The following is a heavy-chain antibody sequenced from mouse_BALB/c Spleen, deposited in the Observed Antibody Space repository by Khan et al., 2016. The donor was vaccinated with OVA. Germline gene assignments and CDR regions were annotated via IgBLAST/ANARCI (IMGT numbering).Heavy chain of an antibody. Sequence: VQLQQSGPGLVRPSQSPSITCTVSGFSLTTYGVHWVRQSPGKGLEWLGVIWSGGSTDYSAAFISRLSISKDHSKSQVFLKMNSLQPNDTAIYYCARNYDYDEGIAYWGQGTRVTVSA. V-gene: IGHV2-2*02. J-gene: IGHJ3*01. CDR2: IWSGGST. D-gene: IGHD2-4*01. CDR1: GFSLTTYG. CDR3: ARNYDYDEGIAY.